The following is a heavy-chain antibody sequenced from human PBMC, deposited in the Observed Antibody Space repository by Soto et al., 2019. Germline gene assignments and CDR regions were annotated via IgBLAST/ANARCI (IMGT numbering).Heavy chain of an antibody. CDR1: GGSISSGGYY. CDR3: ARDPQYGSGTNDWFDP. CDR2: IYYSGST. J-gene: IGHJ5*02. D-gene: IGHD3-10*01. V-gene: IGHV4-31*03. Sequence: SETLSLTCTVSGGSISSGGYYWSWIRQHPGKGLEWIGYIYYSGSTYYNPSLKSRVTISVDTSKNQFSLKLSSVTAADTAVYYCARDPQYGSGTNDWFDPWGQGTLVTVSS.